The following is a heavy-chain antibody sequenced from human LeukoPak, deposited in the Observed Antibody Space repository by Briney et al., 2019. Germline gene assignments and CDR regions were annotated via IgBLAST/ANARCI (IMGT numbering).Heavy chain of an antibody. Sequence: PGGSLRLSCAASGFTFSSYWMNWARQAPGKGLEWVASINHNGNVNYYVDSVKGRFTISRDNAKNSPYLQMNSLRAEDTAVYYCARGSTYYDSSGQVPFDYWGQGTLVTVSS. V-gene: IGHV3-7*01. CDR2: INHNGNVN. D-gene: IGHD3-22*01. CDR1: GFTFSSYW. J-gene: IGHJ4*02. CDR3: ARGSTYYDSSGQVPFDY.